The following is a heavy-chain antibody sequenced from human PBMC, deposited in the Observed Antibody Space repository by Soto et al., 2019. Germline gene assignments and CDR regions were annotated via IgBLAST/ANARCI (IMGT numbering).Heavy chain of an antibody. CDR1: GYTFTSYG. Sequence: VASVKVSCKASGYTFTSYGISWVRQAPGQGLEWMGWISAYNGNTNYAQKLQGRVTMTTDTSTSTAYMELRSLRSDDTAVYYCARDQVGYCSSTSCGNFDYWGQGTLVTVSS. CDR2: ISAYNGNT. D-gene: IGHD2-2*01. J-gene: IGHJ4*02. CDR3: ARDQVGYCSSTSCGNFDY. V-gene: IGHV1-18*01.